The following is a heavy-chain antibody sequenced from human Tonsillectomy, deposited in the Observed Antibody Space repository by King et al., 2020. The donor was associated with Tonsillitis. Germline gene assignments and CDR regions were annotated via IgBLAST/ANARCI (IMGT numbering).Heavy chain of an antibody. CDR3: TRREQWLGSYYGMDV. J-gene: IGHJ6*02. CDR2: ISSSSSYI. Sequence: VQLVESGGGLVKPGGSLRVSCAASGFTFSTYTMNWVRQAPGKGLEWVSSISSSSSYIYYADSVKGRFTISRDNAKNSLYLQMNSLRAEDTVVYYCTRREQWLGSYYGMDVWGQGTTVTVSS. D-gene: IGHD6-19*01. CDR1: GFTFSTYT. V-gene: IGHV3-21*01.